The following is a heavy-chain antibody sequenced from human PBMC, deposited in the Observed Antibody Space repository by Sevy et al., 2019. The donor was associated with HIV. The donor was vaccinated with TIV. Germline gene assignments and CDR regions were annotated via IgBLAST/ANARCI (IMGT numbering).Heavy chain of an antibody. D-gene: IGHD1-26*01. J-gene: IGHJ4*02. Sequence: SETLSLTCTVSVGSITSLYWNWIRQPPGKGLEWIANIYYNGHINYNPSLKSLVTLSLDTSKNQFSLRLSSVTAADTAMYYCAGENAWGRGYSWGQGTLVTVSS. CDR3: AGENAWGRGYS. CDR2: IYYNGHI. V-gene: IGHV4-59*08. CDR1: VGSITSLY.